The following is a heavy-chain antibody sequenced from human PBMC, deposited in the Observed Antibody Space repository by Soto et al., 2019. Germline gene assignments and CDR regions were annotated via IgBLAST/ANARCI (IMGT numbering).Heavy chain of an antibody. Sequence: QVQLQQWGAGLLKPSETLSLTCAVYGGSFSGYYWSWIRQPPGKGLEWIGEINHSGSTNYNPSLKSRVTISVDTYKNQFSLKLSSVTAADTAVYYCARGRGVEFDPWGQGTLVTVSS. CDR1: GGSFSGYY. CDR2: INHSGST. CDR3: ARGRGVEFDP. J-gene: IGHJ5*02. D-gene: IGHD2-15*01. V-gene: IGHV4-34*01.